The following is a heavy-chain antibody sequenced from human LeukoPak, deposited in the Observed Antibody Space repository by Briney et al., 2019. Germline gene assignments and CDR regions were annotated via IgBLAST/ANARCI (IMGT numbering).Heavy chain of an antibody. V-gene: IGHV3-30*03. D-gene: IGHD3-16*02. J-gene: IGHJ4*02. Sequence: PGGSLRLSCAASGFTFISYGMHWVRQAPGKGLEWVAVISYDASNKYYADSVKGRFTISRDNSKNTLYLQMNSLRAEDTAVYYCAREGPMITFGGVIVIPPVYFDYWGQGTLVTVSS. CDR1: GFTFISYG. CDR2: ISYDASNK. CDR3: AREGPMITFGGVIVIPPVYFDY.